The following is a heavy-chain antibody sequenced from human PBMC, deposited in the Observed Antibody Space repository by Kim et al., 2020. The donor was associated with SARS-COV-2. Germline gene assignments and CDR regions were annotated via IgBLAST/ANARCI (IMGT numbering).Heavy chain of an antibody. Sequence: SETLSLTCTVSVGSISSISYYWGWIRQPPGKGLEWIGSIYYSGSTYYNPSLKSRVTISVDTSKNQFSLKLSSVTAADTAVYYCARQWLRVFDYWGQGTLVTVSS. CDR2: IYYSGST. CDR3: ARQWLRVFDY. D-gene: IGHD5-12*01. V-gene: IGHV4-39*01. CDR1: VGSISSISYY. J-gene: IGHJ4*02.